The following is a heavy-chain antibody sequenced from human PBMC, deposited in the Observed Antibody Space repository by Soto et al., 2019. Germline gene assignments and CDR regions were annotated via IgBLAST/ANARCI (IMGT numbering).Heavy chain of an antibody. D-gene: IGHD3-10*01. J-gene: IGHJ4*02. V-gene: IGHV3-11*01. CDR2: ISSSGTTM. Sequence: GGSLRLSCAASGFRFSDHYMTWIRQAPGKGLEWVSKISSSGTTMYYADSVKGRFTVSRDNAKNSLYLEMNSLRAEDTAVYYCAGDPYYYGSAFWGQGTLVTV. CDR3: AGDPYYYGSAF. CDR1: GFRFSDHY.